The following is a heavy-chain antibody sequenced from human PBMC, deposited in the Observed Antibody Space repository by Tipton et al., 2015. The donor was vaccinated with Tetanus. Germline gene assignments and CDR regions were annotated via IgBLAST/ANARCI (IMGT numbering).Heavy chain of an antibody. D-gene: IGHD3-22*01. CDR1: GGAFSGYY. J-gene: IGHJ4*02. CDR2: INHSGGT. CDR3: ARPREYSSGYFYY. Sequence: TLSLTCAVSGGAFSGYYWSWIRQSPGEGLEWIGAINHSGGTNYNPSLRSRVTMSIDTSQKQVSLKLSSVTAADTAVYYCARPREYSSGYFYYWGLGTLVTVSS. V-gene: IGHV4-34*01.